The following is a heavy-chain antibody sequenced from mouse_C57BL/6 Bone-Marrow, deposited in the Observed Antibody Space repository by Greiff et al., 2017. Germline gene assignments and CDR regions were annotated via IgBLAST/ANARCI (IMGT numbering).Heavy chain of an antibody. D-gene: IGHD1-1*01. V-gene: IGHV1-19*01. CDR1: GYTFTDYY. J-gene: IGHJ2*01. CDR2: INPYNGGT. CDR3: ARSDYGSSLDY. Sequence: EVKLQESGPVLVKPGASVKMSCKASGYTFTDYYMNWVKQSHGKSLEWIGVINPYNGGTSYNQKFKGKATLTVDKSSSTAYMELNSLTSEDSAVYYCARSDYGSSLDYWGQGTTLTVSS.